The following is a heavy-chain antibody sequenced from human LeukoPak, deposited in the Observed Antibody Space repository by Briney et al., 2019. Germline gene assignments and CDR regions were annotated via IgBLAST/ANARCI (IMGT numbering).Heavy chain of an antibody. CDR1: RFTFNTYW. D-gene: IGHD1-26*01. J-gene: IGHJ4*02. CDR3: ARLVGDRTIYDY. V-gene: IGHV3-7*01. CDR2: IKRDGSEK. Sequence: GGSLRLSCAASRFTFNTYWMSWVRQAPGKGLEWVATIKRDGSEKYYVDPVKGRFTISIDNARNSLYLQMNSLRVEGTAVYYCARLVGDRTIYDYWGQGTLVTASS.